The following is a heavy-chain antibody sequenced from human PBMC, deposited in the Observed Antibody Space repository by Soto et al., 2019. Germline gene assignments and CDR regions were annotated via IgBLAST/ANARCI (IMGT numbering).Heavy chain of an antibody. J-gene: IGHJ4*02. CDR1: GFTFSNYV. CDR2: ISGSGDNT. CDR3: AKRPLVPALGIDY. Sequence: EVDLVDSGGGLVQPGGSLRLSCAASGFTFSNYVMSWVRQAPGKGLEWVSSISGSGDNTYYADSVRGRFTISRDNSKNTLFLQMNSLRAEYTAVYYCAKRPLVPALGIDYWGQRALGTVPS. D-gene: IGHD6-6*01. V-gene: IGHV3-23*04.